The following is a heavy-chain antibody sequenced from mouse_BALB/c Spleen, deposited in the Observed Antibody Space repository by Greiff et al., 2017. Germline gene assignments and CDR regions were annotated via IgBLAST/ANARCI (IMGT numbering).Heavy chain of an antibody. CDR2: ISYDGSN. D-gene: IGHD1-1*01. J-gene: IGHJ2*01. CDR1: GYSITSGYY. CDR3: ARGYGSPYYFDY. Sequence: ESGPGLVKPSQSLSLTCSVTGYSITSGYYWYWIRQFPGNKLEWMGYISYDGSNNYNPSLKNRISITRDTSKNQFFLKLNSVTTEDTATYYCARGYGSPYYFDYWGQGTTLTVSS. V-gene: IGHV3-6*02.